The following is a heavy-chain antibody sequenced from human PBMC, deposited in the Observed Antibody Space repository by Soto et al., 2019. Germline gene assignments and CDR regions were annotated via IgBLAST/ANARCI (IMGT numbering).Heavy chain of an antibody. V-gene: IGHV3-23*01. CDR2: ISGSGGST. J-gene: IGHJ4*02. D-gene: IGHD3-9*01. CDR3: AKDHAILTGYYYLKVTLDY. CDR1: GFTFSSYA. Sequence: QPXGSLRRSCAASGFTFSSYAMSWVRQAPGKGLEWVSAISGSGGSTYYADSVKGRFTISRDNSKNTLYLQMNSLRAEDTAVYYCAKDHAILTGYYYLKVTLDYWGQGTLVTVYS.